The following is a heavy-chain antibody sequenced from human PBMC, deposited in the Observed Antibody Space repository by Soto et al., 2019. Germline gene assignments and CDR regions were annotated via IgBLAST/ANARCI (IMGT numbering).Heavy chain of an antibody. D-gene: IGHD5-12*01. CDR1: GGTFSSYA. Sequence: GASVKVSCKASGGTFSSYAISWVREAPGQGLEWMGGIIPIFGTANYAQKFQGRVTITADESTSTAYMELSSLRSEDTAVYYCASIGDGYNHYFDYWGQGTLVTVS. J-gene: IGHJ4*02. V-gene: IGHV1-69*13. CDR3: ASIGDGYNHYFDY. CDR2: IIPIFGTA.